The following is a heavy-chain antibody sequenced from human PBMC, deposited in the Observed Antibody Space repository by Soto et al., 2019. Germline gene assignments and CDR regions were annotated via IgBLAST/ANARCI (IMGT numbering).Heavy chain of an antibody. D-gene: IGHD3-9*01. Sequence: LRLSCAASGFTFSDYYMTWIRRAPGKGLEWVSYISNTGSFIHYADSVKGRFTISRDNAKNSLYLQMNSLRAEDTALYYCVRDRDWAFDVWGQGTMVTVSS. CDR2: ISNTGSFI. V-gene: IGHV3-11*04. CDR3: VRDRDWAFDV. J-gene: IGHJ3*01. CDR1: GFTFSDYY.